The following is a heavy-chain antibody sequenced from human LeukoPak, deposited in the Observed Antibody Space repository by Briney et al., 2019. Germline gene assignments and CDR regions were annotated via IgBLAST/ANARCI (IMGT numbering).Heavy chain of an antibody. J-gene: IGHJ5*02. CDR3: ARDSGSYPHWFAP. CDR2: IFYSGIT. Sequence: SETLSLTCTVSGGSISSYYWNWIRQPPGKGLEWIGYIFYSGITNYNPSLKSRVTISVDTSKKQFSLKLTSVTAADTAVHYCARDSGSYPHWFAPWGQGTLVTVSS. CDR1: GGSISSYY. V-gene: IGHV4-59*01. D-gene: IGHD1-26*01.